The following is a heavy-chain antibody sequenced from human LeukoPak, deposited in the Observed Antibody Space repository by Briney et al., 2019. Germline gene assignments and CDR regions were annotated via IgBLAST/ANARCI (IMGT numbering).Heavy chain of an antibody. Sequence: GGSVRLSCAASGFSFSTYEMNWVRQAPGKGLEWISYISTGGSLIYYADSVKGRFTISRDNAKNSLYLQMNSLRAEDTAVYYCARDDYYDNSGYCDYWGQGTLVTVSS. V-gene: IGHV3-48*03. CDR3: ARDDYYDNSGYCDY. CDR2: ISTGGSLI. D-gene: IGHD3-22*01. J-gene: IGHJ4*02. CDR1: GFSFSTYE.